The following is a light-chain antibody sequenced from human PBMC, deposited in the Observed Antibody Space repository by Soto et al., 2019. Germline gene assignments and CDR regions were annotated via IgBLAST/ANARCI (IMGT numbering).Light chain of an antibody. Sequence: QSALTQPASVSGSAGQSITISCTGSSSDVGSYNLVSWYQHHAGKAPKLLIYEDTKRPSGVSNRFSGSRSGNTASPTISRLQPEDEADYYCCSYAASVVFGGGTKLTVL. CDR1: SSDVGSYNL. CDR2: EDT. V-gene: IGLV2-23*01. J-gene: IGLJ2*01. CDR3: CSYAASVV.